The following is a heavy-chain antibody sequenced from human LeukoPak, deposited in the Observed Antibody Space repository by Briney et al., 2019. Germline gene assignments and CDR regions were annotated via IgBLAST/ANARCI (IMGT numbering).Heavy chain of an antibody. V-gene: IGHV3-21*01. D-gene: IGHD5-12*01. Sequence: AGGSLRLSCAASGFTFSSYSMNWVRQAPGKGLEWVSSSSRSSSYIYYADSVKGRFTISRDNAKNSLYLQMNSLRAEDTAVYYCARENSGYDAFDIWGQGTMVTVSS. J-gene: IGHJ3*02. CDR1: GFTFSSYS. CDR3: ARENSGYDAFDI. CDR2: SSRSSSYI.